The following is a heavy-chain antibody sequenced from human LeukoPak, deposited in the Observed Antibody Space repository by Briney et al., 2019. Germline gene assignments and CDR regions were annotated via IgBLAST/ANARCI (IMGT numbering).Heavy chain of an antibody. CDR2: IKSKTDGWTT. CDR3: TTGLRAADTN. D-gene: IGHD6-13*01. CDR1: GFTFSNTW. V-gene: IGHV3-15*01. J-gene: IGHJ4*02. Sequence: GGSLRLSCAASGFTFSNTWMSWVRQAPGKGLEWVGRIKSKTDGWTTDYAAPVKGRFTISRDDSKNTLYLQMNSLKTEDTAVYYCTTGLRAADTNWGLVTLVTVSS.